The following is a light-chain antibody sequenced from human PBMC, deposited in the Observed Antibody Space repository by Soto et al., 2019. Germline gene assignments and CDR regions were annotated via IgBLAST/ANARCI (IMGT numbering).Light chain of an antibody. Sequence: EIVFTQSPRTLSLSPGERATLSCRASPSVSSNYLAWYQQKPGQAPRLLIYGASSRATGIPDRFSGSGSGTDFTLTISSLEPEDFAVYYCHQRGSWPRGTFGQGTKVDIK. J-gene: IGKJ1*01. V-gene: IGKV3-20*01. CDR1: PSVSSNY. CDR2: GAS. CDR3: HQRGSWPRGT.